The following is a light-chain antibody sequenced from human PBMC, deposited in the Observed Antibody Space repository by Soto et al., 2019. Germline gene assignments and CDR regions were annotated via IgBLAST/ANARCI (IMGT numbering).Light chain of an antibody. Sequence: EIVLTQSPCSLSLSPGERATLSCRASQSIYSNSLAWYQQKPGQAPRLLIFGASSRATGIPDRFSGSGSGTDFTLTIGRLEPEDFAVYYCQQYGTLSPTFGQGTKVEIK. CDR3: QQYGTLSPT. J-gene: IGKJ1*01. CDR1: QSIYSNS. CDR2: GAS. V-gene: IGKV3-20*01.